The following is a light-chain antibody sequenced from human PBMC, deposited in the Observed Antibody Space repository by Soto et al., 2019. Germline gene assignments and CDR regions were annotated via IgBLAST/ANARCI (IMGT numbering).Light chain of an antibody. CDR1: SSNIGAGYG. V-gene: IGLV1-40*01. Sequence: QSVLAQPPSVSGAPGQRVTISCTGRSSNIGAGYGVHWYQQLPGTAPKLLIYGNSNRPSGVPDRFSGSKSGTSASLAITGLQAEDEADYHCQSYDSSLSGWVFGGGTKLTVL. CDR3: QSYDSSLSGWV. CDR2: GNS. J-gene: IGLJ3*02.